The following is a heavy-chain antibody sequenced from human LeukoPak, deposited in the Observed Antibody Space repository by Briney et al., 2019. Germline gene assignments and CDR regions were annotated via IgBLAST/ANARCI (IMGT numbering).Heavy chain of an antibody. V-gene: IGHV3-23*01. Sequence: GGSLRLSCVASGFTLSTSAMSWVRQAPGKGLEWVSTIVTSGISTYFAGSVQGRFTISRDNSNNTLYLQMNSLGAEDTAVYYCARDYGLSIWGQGTMVTVSS. D-gene: IGHD4-17*01. CDR2: IVTSGIST. CDR3: ARDYGLSI. CDR1: GFTLSTSA. J-gene: IGHJ3*02.